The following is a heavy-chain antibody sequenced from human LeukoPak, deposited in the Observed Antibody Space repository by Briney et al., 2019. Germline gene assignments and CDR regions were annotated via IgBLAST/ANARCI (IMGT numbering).Heavy chain of an antibody. Sequence: SVKGRFTISRDNDKNSLYLQMNSLRVEDTAVYYCARGVGLLWFGELSKRGLRFDPWGQGTLVTVPS. V-gene: IGHV3-21*01. J-gene: IGHJ5*02. CDR3: ARGVGLLWFGELSKRGLRFDP. D-gene: IGHD3-10*01.